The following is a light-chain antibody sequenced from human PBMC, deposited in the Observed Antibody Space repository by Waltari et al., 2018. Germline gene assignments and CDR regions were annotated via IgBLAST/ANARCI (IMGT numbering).Light chain of an antibody. CDR2: DVT. CDR1: SSDVGGYNY. CDR3: CSYAGSSTYV. J-gene: IGLJ1*01. V-gene: IGLV2-23*02. Sequence: QSALTQPASVSGSPGQSLTISCTATSSDVGGYNYVPWYQQHPAKAPKLMIYDVTKRPSGVSNRFSGSKSGNTASLTISGLQAEDEADYHCCSYAGSSTYVFVIGTKVTVL.